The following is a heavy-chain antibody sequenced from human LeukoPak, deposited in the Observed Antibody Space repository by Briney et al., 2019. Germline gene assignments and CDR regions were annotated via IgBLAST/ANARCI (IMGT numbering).Heavy chain of an antibody. CDR1: GGSISSSSYY. CDR2: IYYSGST. Sequence: SETLSLTCTVSGGSISSSSYYWGWIRQPPGKGLEWIGSIYYSGSTYYNPSLKSRVTISVDTSKNQFSLKLSSVTAADTAVCYCARSYRYFDYWGQGTLVTVSS. CDR3: ARSYRYFDY. D-gene: IGHD3-16*02. V-gene: IGHV4-39*07. J-gene: IGHJ4*02.